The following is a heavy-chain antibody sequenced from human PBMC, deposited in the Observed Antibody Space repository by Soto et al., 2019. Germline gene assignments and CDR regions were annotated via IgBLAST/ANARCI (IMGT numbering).Heavy chain of an antibody. CDR1: GYSFTSYW. Sequence: GESLKISCKGSGYSFTSYWISWVRQMPGKGLEWMGRIDPSDSYTNYSPSFQGQVTISADKSISTAYVQWSTLKASDTAMYYCARCGGDCQAFDYWGQGTLVTVSS. CDR2: IDPSDSYT. CDR3: ARCGGDCQAFDY. J-gene: IGHJ4*02. V-gene: IGHV5-10-1*04. D-gene: IGHD2-21*02.